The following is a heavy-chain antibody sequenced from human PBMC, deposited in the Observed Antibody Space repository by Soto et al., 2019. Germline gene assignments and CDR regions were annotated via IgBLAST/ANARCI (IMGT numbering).Heavy chain of an antibody. V-gene: IGHV1-8*01. J-gene: IGHJ6*03. Sequence: QVQLVQSGAEVKKPGASLKVSCKASGYTFTSYDINWVRQATGQGLEWMGSMNPNSGNTGYAQKFQGRDTMTRNTYISTAYMELSSLRSEDTAVYYCARPYYDILTGYYPPYMDVWGKGTTVTVSS. D-gene: IGHD3-9*01. CDR3: ARPYYDILTGYYPPYMDV. CDR1: GYTFTSYD. CDR2: MNPNSGNT.